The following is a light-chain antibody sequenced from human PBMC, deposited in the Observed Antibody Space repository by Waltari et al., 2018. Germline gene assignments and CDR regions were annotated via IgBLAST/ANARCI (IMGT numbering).Light chain of an antibody. CDR1: QGITTY. Sequence: DIQLTQSPSFLSASVGDRVTITCRASQGITTYLVWYQQKPGKAPKVLIYAASTLQSGVPSRFSGSGPGTEFTLTITSLQPEDFATYYCQQVNGYPLTFGGGTKVEIK. V-gene: IGKV1-9*01. CDR3: QQVNGYPLT. J-gene: IGKJ4*01. CDR2: AAS.